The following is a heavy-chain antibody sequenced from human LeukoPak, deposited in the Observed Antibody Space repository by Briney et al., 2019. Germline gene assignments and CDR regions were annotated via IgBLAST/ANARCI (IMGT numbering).Heavy chain of an antibody. J-gene: IGHJ3*02. Sequence: GESLKISCKGSGYSFTSYWIGWVRQMPGKGLEWMGIIYPGDSDTRYSPSFQGQVTISADKSISTAYLQWSSLKASDTAMYYCARPEAVAGPVGAFDIWGQGTMVTVSS. CDR3: ARPEAVAGPVGAFDI. CDR1: GYSFTSYW. V-gene: IGHV5-51*01. D-gene: IGHD6-19*01. CDR2: IYPGDSDT.